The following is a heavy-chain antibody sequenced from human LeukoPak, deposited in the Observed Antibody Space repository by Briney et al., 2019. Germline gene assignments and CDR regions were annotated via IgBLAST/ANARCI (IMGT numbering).Heavy chain of an antibody. Sequence: GGSLRLSCAASGFTFSSYWMSWVRQAPGKGLEWVANIKQDGSEKYYVDSVKGRFTISRDNAKNSLYLQMNSLRAEDTAVYYCARSGGWARYYYDSSGQPADYWGQGTLVTVSS. CDR3: ARSGGWARYYYDSSGQPADY. D-gene: IGHD3-22*01. CDR2: IKQDGSEK. CDR1: GFTFSSYW. J-gene: IGHJ4*02. V-gene: IGHV3-7*01.